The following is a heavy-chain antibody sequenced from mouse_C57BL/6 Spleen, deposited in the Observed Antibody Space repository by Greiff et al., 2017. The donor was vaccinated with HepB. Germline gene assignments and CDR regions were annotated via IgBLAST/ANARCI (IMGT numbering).Heavy chain of an antibody. CDR2: SYPGDGDT. V-gene: IGHV1-82*01. CDR3: ARSGSGYVGYAMDY. J-gene: IGHJ4*01. CDR1: GYAFSSSW. D-gene: IGHD3-2*02. Sequence: VQLQQSGPELVKPGASVKISCKASGYAFSSSWMNWVKQRPGKGLEWIGRSYPGDGDTNYNGKFKGKATLTADKSSSTAYMQLSSQKSEDSAVYFCARSGSGYVGYAMDYWGQGTSVTVSS.